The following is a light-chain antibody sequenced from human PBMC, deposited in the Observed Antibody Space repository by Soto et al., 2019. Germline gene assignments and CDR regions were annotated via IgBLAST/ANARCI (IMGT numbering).Light chain of an antibody. CDR3: QQYARSPTK. CDR2: GAR. J-gene: IGKJ1*01. Sequence: VLTQSPGTLALSPGGRATLSCGASQSVSIGYLAWIQKKPGQPPRLLIYGARARATVVPNRFSTSGSGTEISHTKSRLGSEDCTVYYCQQYARSPTKFGQATNVDIK. CDR1: QSVSIGY. V-gene: IGKV3-20*01.